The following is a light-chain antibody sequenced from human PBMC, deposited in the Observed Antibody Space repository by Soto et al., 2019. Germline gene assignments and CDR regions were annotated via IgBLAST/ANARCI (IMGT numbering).Light chain of an antibody. J-gene: IGKJ1*01. CDR2: AAS. V-gene: IGKV1-39*01. CDR3: QQSYSTPRT. Sequence: DIQMTQSPSSLSASVGDRVTITCRASQSIRSYLNWNQQKPGKAPNLLIYAASSLQSGVPSRFSGSGSGTDFTLTISSLQPEDFATYYCQQSYSTPRTFGQGTKVDIK. CDR1: QSIRSY.